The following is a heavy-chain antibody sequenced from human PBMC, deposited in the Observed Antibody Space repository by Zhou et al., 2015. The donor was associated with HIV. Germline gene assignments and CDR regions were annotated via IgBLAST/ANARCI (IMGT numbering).Heavy chain of an antibody. D-gene: IGHD3-3*01. CDR1: GFTFSDYF. J-gene: IGHJ3*02. V-gene: IGHV3-11*04. CDR3: ARDFRSFTFDM. CDR2: ISDSGSDK. Sequence: QVQLVESGGGLVKPGGSLRLSCTASGFTFSDYFMVWIRLAPGKGLECISYISDSGSDKSYADSVRGRFTISRDNAKNSLSLQMDSLRVEDTAVYYCARDFRSFTFDMWGQGTIVTVSS.